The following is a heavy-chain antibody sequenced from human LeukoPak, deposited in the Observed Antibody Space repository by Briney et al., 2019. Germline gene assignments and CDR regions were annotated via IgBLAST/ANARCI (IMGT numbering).Heavy chain of an antibody. Sequence: PSETLSLTCTVSGGSISSYYWSWIRQPAGKGLEWIGSIYYSGSTYYNPSLKSRVTISVDTSKNQFSLKLSSVTAADTAVYYCARISYSSNLYYFDYWGQGTLVTVSS. J-gene: IGHJ4*02. CDR1: GGSISSYY. D-gene: IGHD6-13*01. V-gene: IGHV4-4*07. CDR3: ARISYSSNLYYFDY. CDR2: IYYSGST.